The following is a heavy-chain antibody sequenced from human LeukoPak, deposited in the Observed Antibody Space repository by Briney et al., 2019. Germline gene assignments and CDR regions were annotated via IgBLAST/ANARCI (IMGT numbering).Heavy chain of an antibody. CDR2: IIPIFSTA. CDR3: ATPRIAAAVPHYYYYYYMDV. Sequence: SLKLSCNASGGTISSYASSWVRQPPGQGHELMGVIIPIFSTANYAQKFQGRVTITTDESTSTAYVELSSLRSEDTAVYYCATPRIAAAVPHYYYYYYMDVWGKGTTVTVSS. V-gene: IGHV1-69*05. J-gene: IGHJ6*03. D-gene: IGHD6-13*01. CDR1: GGTISSYA.